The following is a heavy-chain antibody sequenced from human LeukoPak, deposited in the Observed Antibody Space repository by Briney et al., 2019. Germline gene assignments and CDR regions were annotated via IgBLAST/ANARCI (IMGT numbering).Heavy chain of an antibody. Sequence: PGGSLRLSCAASGFTFTDHYMSWVRRAPGKGLEWVSYISSGGDIIYYADSVKGRFTVSRDNAKNSLYLQMNSLRAEDTAVYYCTREDYYYASGHWAQGTLVTVSS. V-gene: IGHV3-11*04. D-gene: IGHD3-10*01. CDR3: TREDYYYASGH. CDR2: ISSGGDII. J-gene: IGHJ4*02. CDR1: GFTFTDHY.